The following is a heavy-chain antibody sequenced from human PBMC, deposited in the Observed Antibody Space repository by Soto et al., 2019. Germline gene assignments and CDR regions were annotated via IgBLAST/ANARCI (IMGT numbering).Heavy chain of an antibody. CDR2: IYWDDDK. J-gene: IGHJ5*02. Sequence: QITLKESGPTLVKPTQTLTLTCTFSGFSLSTSGVGVGWIRQPPGKALEWLVLIYWDDDKRYSPSLKSRLTITKDTSKNQVVLTMTNMDPVDTATYYCAHSPSYYYGSGSPNWFDPWGQGTLVTVSS. D-gene: IGHD3-10*01. CDR1: GFSLSTSGVG. CDR3: AHSPSYYYGSGSPNWFDP. V-gene: IGHV2-5*02.